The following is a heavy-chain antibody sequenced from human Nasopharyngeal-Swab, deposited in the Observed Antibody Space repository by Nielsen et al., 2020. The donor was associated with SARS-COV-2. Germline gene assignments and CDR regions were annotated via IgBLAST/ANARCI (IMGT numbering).Heavy chain of an antibody. CDR2: IGAYNGNT. Sequence: WVRQAPGQGLEWMGWIGAYNGNTNYAQKLQGRVTITRDTSASAAYMELSSLRSEDTAVYYCARVYYDSSGYYQYWGQGTRVTVSS. J-gene: IGHJ4*02. V-gene: IGHV1-18*01. D-gene: IGHD3-22*01. CDR3: ARVYYDSSGYYQY.